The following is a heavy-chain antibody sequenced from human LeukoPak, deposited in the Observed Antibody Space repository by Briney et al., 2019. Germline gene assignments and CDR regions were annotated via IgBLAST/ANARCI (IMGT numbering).Heavy chain of an antibody. D-gene: IGHD2-2*01. CDR1: GGSISSYY. V-gene: IGHV4-34*01. J-gene: IGHJ4*02. CDR3: GGYCSSTSCSGGIDY. CDR2: INHSGST. Sequence: PSETLSLTCTVSGGSISSYYWSWIRQPPGKGLEWIGEINHSGSTNYNPSLKSRVTISVDTSKNQFSLKLSSVTAADTAVYYCGGYCSSTSCSGGIDYWGQGTLVTVSS.